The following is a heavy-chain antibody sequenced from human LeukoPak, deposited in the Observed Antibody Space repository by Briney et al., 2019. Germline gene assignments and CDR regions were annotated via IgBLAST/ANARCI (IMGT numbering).Heavy chain of an antibody. V-gene: IGHV1-2*02. D-gene: IGHD2-2*01. J-gene: IGHJ5*02. CDR1: GYTFTGYY. CDR2: INPNSGGT. Sequence: ASVKVSCKASGYTFTGYYMHWVRQAPGQGLEWVGWINPNSGGTNYAQKFQGRVTMTRDTSISTAYMELSRLRSDDTAVYYCARGPLYCSSTSCYVRTYNWFDPWGQGTLVTVSS. CDR3: ARGPLYCSSTSCYVRTYNWFDP.